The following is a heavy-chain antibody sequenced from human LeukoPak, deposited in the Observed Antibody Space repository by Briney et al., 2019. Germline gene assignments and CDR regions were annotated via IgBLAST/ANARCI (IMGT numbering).Heavy chain of an antibody. V-gene: IGHV1-18*01. CDR2: ISAYNGNT. D-gene: IGHD3-10*01. J-gene: IGHJ5*02. CDR1: GYTFTSYG. CDR3: ARDELWFGELLGWFDP. Sequence: ASVKVSCKASGYTFTSYGISWVRQAPGQGLEWMGWISAYNGNTNYAQKLQGRVTMTTDTSTSTAYMELRSLRSDDTAVYYCARDELWFGELLGWFDPWGQGTLVTVSS.